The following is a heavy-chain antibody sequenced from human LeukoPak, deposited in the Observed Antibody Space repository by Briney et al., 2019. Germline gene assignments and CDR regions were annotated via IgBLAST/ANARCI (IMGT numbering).Heavy chain of an antibody. J-gene: IGHJ3*02. D-gene: IGHD3-3*01. CDR3: ARDGSVYYDFWSGNYSAFDI. CDR1: GFRFDDYG. V-gene: IGHV3-30*03. Sequence: GGSLRLSCAASGFRFDDYGMSWVRQAPGKGLEWVAVISYDGSNKYYADSVKGRFTISRDNSKNTLYLQMNSLRAEDTAVYYCARDGSVYYDFWSGNYSAFDIWGQGTMVTVSS. CDR2: ISYDGSNK.